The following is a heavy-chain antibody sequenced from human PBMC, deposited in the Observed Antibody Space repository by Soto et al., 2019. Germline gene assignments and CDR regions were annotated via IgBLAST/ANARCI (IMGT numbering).Heavy chain of an antibody. CDR3: AMGSGSYKFDY. CDR2: ISYDGSNK. D-gene: IGHD3-10*01. Sequence: QVQLVESGGGVVQPGRSLRLSCAASGFTFSSYGMHWVRQAPGKGLEWVAVISYDGSNKYYADSVKGRFTISRYNSKNTLYLQMNSLRAEDTAVYYCAMGSGSYKFDYWGQETLVTVSS. J-gene: IGHJ4*02. V-gene: IGHV3-30*03. CDR1: GFTFSSYG.